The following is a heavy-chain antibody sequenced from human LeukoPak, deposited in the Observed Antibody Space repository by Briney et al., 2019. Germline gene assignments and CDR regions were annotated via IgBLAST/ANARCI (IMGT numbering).Heavy chain of an antibody. CDR1: GYTFTGYY. Sequence: ASVKVSCKTSGYTFTGYYMHWVRQAPGQGLEWMGWINPNSSVTNYAQRFQGRVTMTRDTSISAAYMELRWLTSDDTAVYYCARGRGGNSPFDSWGQETLVTVSS. CDR2: INPNSSVT. D-gene: IGHD4-23*01. V-gene: IGHV1-2*02. J-gene: IGHJ4*02. CDR3: ARGRGGNSPFDS.